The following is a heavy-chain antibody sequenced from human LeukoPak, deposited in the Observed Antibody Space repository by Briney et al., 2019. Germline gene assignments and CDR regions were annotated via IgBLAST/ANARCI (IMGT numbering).Heavy chain of an antibody. D-gene: IGHD3-22*01. J-gene: IGHJ4*02. V-gene: IGHV3-30*04. CDR2: ISYDGSNK. CDR1: GFTFSSYA. Sequence: GGSLRLSCAASGFTFSSYAMHWVRQAPGKGLEWVAVISYDGSNKYYADSVKGRFTISRDNSKNTLYLQMNSLRAEDTAVYYCARDMYYYDSSGYWGGQGTLVTVPS. CDR3: ARDMYYYDSSGYW.